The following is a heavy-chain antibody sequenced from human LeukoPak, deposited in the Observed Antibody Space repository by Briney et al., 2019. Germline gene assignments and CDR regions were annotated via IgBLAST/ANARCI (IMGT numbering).Heavy chain of an antibody. CDR1: GYSFSSHN. Sequence: ASVKVSCKATGYSFSSHNMHWVRQAPGQGLEWMGIIYPRGGSTSYAQKFQGRVTMTRDMSTSTVYMELSSLTSEDTAVYYCARDGSDWNFDYWGQGTLVTVSS. CDR3: ARDGSDWNFDY. D-gene: IGHD3-10*01. J-gene: IGHJ4*02. V-gene: IGHV1-46*01. CDR2: IYPRGGST.